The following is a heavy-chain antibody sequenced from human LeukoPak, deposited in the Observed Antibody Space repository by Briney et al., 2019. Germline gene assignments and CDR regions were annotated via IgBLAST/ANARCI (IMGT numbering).Heavy chain of an antibody. J-gene: IGHJ6*04. CDR1: GYTFTSYG. CDR3: ARDDDYDFWSGRLDV. V-gene: IGHV1-18*01. D-gene: IGHD3-3*01. Sequence: ASVKVSCKASGYTFTSYGISWVRQAPGQGLEWMGWISAYNGNTNYAQKLQGRVTMTTDTSTSTAYMELRSLRSDDTAVYYCARDDDYDFWSGRLDVWGKGTTVTASS. CDR2: ISAYNGNT.